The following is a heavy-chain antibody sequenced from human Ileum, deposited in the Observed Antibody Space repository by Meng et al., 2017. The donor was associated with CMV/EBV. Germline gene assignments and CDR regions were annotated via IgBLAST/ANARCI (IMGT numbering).Heavy chain of an antibody. J-gene: IGHJ4*02. D-gene: IGHD4-11*01. CDR1: GFTFSNYA. CDR3: AKAVTTVTNFRNYFDY. CDR2: ISSSGGVT. Sequence: GESLKISCAASGFTFSNYAMSWVRQAPGKGLEWVSAISSSGGVTYFADSVKGRFTISRDNSKNTLYLQMNSLRAEDTAVYYCAKAVTTVTNFRNYFDYWGQGTLVTGSS. V-gene: IGHV3-23*01.